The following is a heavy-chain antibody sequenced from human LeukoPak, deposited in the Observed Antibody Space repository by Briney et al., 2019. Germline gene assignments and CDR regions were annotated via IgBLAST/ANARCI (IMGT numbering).Heavy chain of an antibody. V-gene: IGHV1-69*05. CDR2: TIPIFGTA. D-gene: IGHD1-26*01. CDR1: GGTFSSYA. J-gene: IGHJ5*02. CDR3: ASNSGSRYNWFDP. Sequence: SVKVSCKASGGTFSSYAISWVRQAPGQGLEWMGRTIPIFGTANYAQKFQGRVTITTDESTNTAYMELSSLRSEDTAVYYCASNSGSRYNWFDPWGQGTLVTVSS.